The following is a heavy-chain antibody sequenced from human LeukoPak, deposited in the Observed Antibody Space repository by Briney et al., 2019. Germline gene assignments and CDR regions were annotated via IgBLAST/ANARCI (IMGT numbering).Heavy chain of an antibody. CDR1: GFTFSSYE. J-gene: IGHJ4*02. Sequence: GGSLRLSCAASGFTFSSYEMNWVRQAPGKGLEWVSYISHSGSTIYYADSVKGRFTISRDNAKNSLFLQMNSLRAEDTAIYYCARRNYADYWGRGTLVTVSS. CDR2: ISHSGSTI. V-gene: IGHV3-48*03. CDR3: ARRNYADY.